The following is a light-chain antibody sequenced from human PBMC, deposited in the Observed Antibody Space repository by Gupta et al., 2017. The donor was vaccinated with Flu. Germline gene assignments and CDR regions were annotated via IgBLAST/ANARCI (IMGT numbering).Light chain of an antibody. CDR1: KPGNKS. J-gene: IGLJ1*01. CDR2: DDK. CDR3: QVWDSSSYPAV. V-gene: IGLV3-21*02. Sequence: GESKPGNKSVHWYQHKPGQPPVLVLYDDKTRPSGIPERFSCSNSGNTATLTISGVEAGDEADYYCQVWDSSSYPAVFGTGTKVTVL.